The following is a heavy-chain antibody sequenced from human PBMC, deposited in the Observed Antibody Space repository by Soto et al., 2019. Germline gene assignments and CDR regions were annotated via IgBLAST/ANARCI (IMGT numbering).Heavy chain of an antibody. Sequence: QVQLVESGGGVVQPGRSLRLSCAASGFVFSSYGMHWVRQAPGKGLEWVAVISYDGTNQYYEDSVKGRFTISRDNSKNNLYLQMNSLRAEDTAVYYCAKDPSHITSPHFDYWGQGTLLTVS. CDR1: GFVFSSYG. D-gene: IGHD2-2*01. V-gene: IGHV3-30*18. CDR3: AKDPSHITSPHFDY. CDR2: ISYDGTNQ. J-gene: IGHJ4*02.